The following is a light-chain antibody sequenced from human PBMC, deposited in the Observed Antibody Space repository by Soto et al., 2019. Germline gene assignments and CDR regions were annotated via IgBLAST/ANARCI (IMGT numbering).Light chain of an antibody. CDR2: WAS. CDR1: QSVLYSSNNKNY. Sequence: DIVMTQSPDSLAVSLGERATLNCKSRQSVLYSSNNKNYLAWYQQKPGQPPKXLIYWASTRESGVPDRFSGSGSGTDFNLTISSLQAEDVAVYYCQQYYSTPLTFGGGTRWIS. V-gene: IGKV4-1*01. CDR3: QQYYSTPLT. J-gene: IGKJ4*01.